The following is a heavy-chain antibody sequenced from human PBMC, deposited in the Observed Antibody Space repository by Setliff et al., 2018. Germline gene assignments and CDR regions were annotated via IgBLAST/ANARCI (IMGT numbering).Heavy chain of an antibody. CDR1: GFTLSDYF. V-gene: IGHV1-2*02. CDR3: AIAGGTYCSNGVCHNWFDP. J-gene: IGHJ5*02. Sequence: GASVKVSCKASGFTLSDYFIHWERQAPGQGLEWMGWINPNSGGTNYAQRFQGRVNMTRDTSISTAYMELNRLTSDDAAMYYCAIAGGTYCSNGVCHNWFDPWG. D-gene: IGHD2-8*01. CDR2: INPNSGGT.